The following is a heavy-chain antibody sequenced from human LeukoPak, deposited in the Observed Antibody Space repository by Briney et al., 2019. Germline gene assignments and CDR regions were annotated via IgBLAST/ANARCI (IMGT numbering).Heavy chain of an antibody. CDR1: GFTFSSYA. Sequence: GGSLRLSCAASGFTFSSYAMSWVRQAPGKGLEWVSAISGGGGSTYYADSVKGRFTISRDNSKNTLYLQMNSLRAEDTAVYYCAKLGGRLNYDFWSGYGYYFDYWGQGTLVTVSS. CDR2: ISGGGGST. V-gene: IGHV3-23*01. D-gene: IGHD3-3*01. J-gene: IGHJ4*02. CDR3: AKLGGRLNYDFWSGYGYYFDY.